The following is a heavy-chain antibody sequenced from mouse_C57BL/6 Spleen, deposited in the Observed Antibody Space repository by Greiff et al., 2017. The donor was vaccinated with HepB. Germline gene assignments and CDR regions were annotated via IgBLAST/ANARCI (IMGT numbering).Heavy chain of an antibody. V-gene: IGHV1-82*01. CDR1: GYAFSSSW. CDR3: ARPYYDYDGFAY. Sequence: VQLQESGPELVKPGASVKISCKASGYAFSSSWMNWVKQRPGKGLEWIGRIYPGDGDTNYNGKFKGKATLTADKSSSTAYMQLSSLTSEDSAVYFCARPYYDYDGFAYWGQGTLVTVSA. CDR2: IYPGDGDT. J-gene: IGHJ3*01. D-gene: IGHD2-4*01.